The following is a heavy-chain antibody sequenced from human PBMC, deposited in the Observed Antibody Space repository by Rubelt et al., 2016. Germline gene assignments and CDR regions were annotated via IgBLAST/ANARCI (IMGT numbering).Heavy chain of an antibody. CDR2: ISHSGGN. D-gene: IGHD5-12*01. J-gene: IGHJ4*02. V-gene: IGHV4-59*12. CDR3: ARDLGRSGYASCSDY. Sequence: QVQLQESGPGLVKPSETLSLTCTVSGDSISSYYWSWIRQPPGKGLEWIGTISHSGGNFYSPSLKSRINITTHTSKNQVLGVRGTWTAADTAGKYCARDLGRSGYASCSDYWGRGTLVTVSS. CDR1: GDSISSYY.